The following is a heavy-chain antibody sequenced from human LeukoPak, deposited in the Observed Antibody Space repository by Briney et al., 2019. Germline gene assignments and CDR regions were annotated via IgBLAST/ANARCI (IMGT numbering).Heavy chain of an antibody. CDR2: IYYSGST. V-gene: IGHV4-39*01. J-gene: IGHJ4*02. CDR3: ARNLVATIKTPGLYYFDY. D-gene: IGHD5-12*01. CDR1: GGSISSSSYY. Sequence: SETLSLTRTVSGGSISSSSYYWGWIRQPPGKGLEWIGSIYYSGSTYYNPSLKSRVTISVDTSKNQFSLKLSSVTAADTAVYYCARNLVATIKTPGLYYFDYWGQGTLVTVSS.